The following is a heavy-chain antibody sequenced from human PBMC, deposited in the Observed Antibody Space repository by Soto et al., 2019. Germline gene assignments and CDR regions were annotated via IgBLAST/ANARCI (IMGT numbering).Heavy chain of an antibody. V-gene: IGHV3-15*01. CDR3: TTDRSGDYYGSGSYYNAFDI. CDR1: GFTFSNAW. J-gene: IGHJ3*02. CDR2: IKSKTDGGTT. Sequence: GGSLRLSCAASGFTFSNAWMSWVRQAPGKGLEWVGRIKSKTDGGTTDYAAPVKGRFTISRDDSKNTLYLQMNSLKTEDTAVYYCTTDRSGDYYGSGSYYNAFDIWGQGTMVTVSS. D-gene: IGHD3-10*01.